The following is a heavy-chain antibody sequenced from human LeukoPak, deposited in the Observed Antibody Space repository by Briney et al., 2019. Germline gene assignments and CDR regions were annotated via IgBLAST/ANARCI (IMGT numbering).Heavy chain of an antibody. CDR2: ISYDGSNK. J-gene: IGHJ4*02. Sequence: GGSLRLSCAASGFTFSSYAMHWIRQAPGKGLEWVAVISYDGSNKYYADSVKGRFTISRDNSKNTLYLQMNSLRAEDTAVYYCARDFVARDSSGYYLYYFDYWGQGTLVTVSS. D-gene: IGHD3-22*01. CDR3: ARDFVARDSSGYYLYYFDY. V-gene: IGHV3-30*04. CDR1: GFTFSSYA.